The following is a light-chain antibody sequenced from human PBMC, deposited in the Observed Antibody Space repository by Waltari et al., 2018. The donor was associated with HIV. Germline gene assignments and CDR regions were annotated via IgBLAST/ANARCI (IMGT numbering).Light chain of an antibody. CDR1: SSNTGSNY. Sequence: QSVLTQPPSASGTPGQRVTISCSGSSSNTGSNYVYWYQQLPGTTPKLLIYMSDKRPAGVPDRFSESKSGTSASLAISGLRSEDEAEYYCAAGDDSLSATVVGGGTKLTVL. J-gene: IGLJ2*01. CDR2: MSD. V-gene: IGLV1-47*01. CDR3: AAGDDSLSATV.